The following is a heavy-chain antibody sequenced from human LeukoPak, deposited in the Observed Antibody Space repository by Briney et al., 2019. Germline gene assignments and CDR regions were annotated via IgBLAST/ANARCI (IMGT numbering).Heavy chain of an antibody. CDR2: INTTGTGT. J-gene: IGHJ4*02. D-gene: IGHD2-8*02. CDR1: GYTFTNYY. Sequence: ASVKVSCKASGYTFTNYYMHWVRQAPGQGLEWMGLINTTGTGTNYAQKFRGRVTLTRDTSTTTVYMELSSLRSEDTAVYYCAREESGGYFDYWGQGTPVTVSS. CDR3: AREESGGYFDY. V-gene: IGHV1-46*01.